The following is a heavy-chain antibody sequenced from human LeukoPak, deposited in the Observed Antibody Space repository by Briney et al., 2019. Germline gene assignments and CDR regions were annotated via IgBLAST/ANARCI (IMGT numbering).Heavy chain of an antibody. CDR1: GYTFTGYY. CDR2: INPNSGGT. CDR3: ARSRRSYCSSTSCPFDY. D-gene: IGHD2-2*01. J-gene: IGHJ4*02. Sequence: ASVKVSCKASGYTFTGYYMHWVRQAPGQGLEWMGWINPNSGGTNYAQKFQGGVTMTRDTSISTAYMELSRLRSDDTAVYYCARSRRSYCSSTSCPFDYWGQGTLVTVSS. V-gene: IGHV1-2*02.